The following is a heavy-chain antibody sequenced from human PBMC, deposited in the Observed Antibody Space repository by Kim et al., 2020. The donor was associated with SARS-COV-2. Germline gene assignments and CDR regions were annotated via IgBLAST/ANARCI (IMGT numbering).Heavy chain of an antibody. CDR3: ARDSIAAAGGWFDP. J-gene: IGHJ5*02. Sequence: ADSMKGRFTISRDNSKNTLYLQMNSLRAEDTAVYYCARDSIAAAGGWFDPWGQGTLVTVSS. V-gene: IGHV3-30*01. D-gene: IGHD6-13*01.